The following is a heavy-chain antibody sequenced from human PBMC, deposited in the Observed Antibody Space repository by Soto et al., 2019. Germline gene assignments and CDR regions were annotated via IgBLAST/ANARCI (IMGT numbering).Heavy chain of an antibody. CDR2: IYSGGST. D-gene: IGHD4-17*01. V-gene: IGHV3-66*01. CDR3: ASDYGDYAVDAFDI. Sequence: EVQLVESGGGLVQPGGSLRLSCAASGFTVSSNYMSWVRQAPGKGLEWVSVIYSGGSTYYADSVKGRFTISRDNSKKTLYLQMNSRRAEYTAVYYCASDYGDYAVDAFDIWGQGTMVTVSS. CDR1: GFTVSSNY. J-gene: IGHJ3*02.